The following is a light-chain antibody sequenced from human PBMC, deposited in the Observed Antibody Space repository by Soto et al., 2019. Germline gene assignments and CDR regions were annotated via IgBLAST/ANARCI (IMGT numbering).Light chain of an antibody. CDR3: SSYTSSSTPYV. CDR1: SRDVGDYNL. J-gene: IGLJ1*01. V-gene: IGLV2-14*02. Sequence: QSALTQPASVSGSPGQSITISCTGASRDVGDYNLVSWYQQHPGKAPKLMIYEGTKRPSGVSNRFSGSKSGNTASLTISGLQAEDEADYYCSSYTSSSTPYVFGTGTKLTVL. CDR2: EGT.